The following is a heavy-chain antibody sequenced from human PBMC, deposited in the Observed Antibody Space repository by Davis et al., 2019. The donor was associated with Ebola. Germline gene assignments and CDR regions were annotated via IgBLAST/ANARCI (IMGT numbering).Heavy chain of an antibody. J-gene: IGHJ6*04. D-gene: IGHD2-15*01. CDR2: INPNSGGT. V-gene: IGHV1-2*06. CDR1: GYTFTGYH. Sequence: ASVKVSCKASGYTFTGYHMHWVRQAPGQGLEWMGRINPNSGGTNYAQKFQGRVTMTRDTSISTAYMELSRLRSDDTAVYYCAREDRPPSRYYGMDVWGKGTTVTVSS. CDR3: AREDRPPSRYYGMDV.